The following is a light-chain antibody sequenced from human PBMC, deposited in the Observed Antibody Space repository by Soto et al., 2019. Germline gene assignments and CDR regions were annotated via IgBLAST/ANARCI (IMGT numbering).Light chain of an antibody. V-gene: IGKV3-20*01. CDR1: QSVSNNY. Sequence: EIVLTQSPGTLSLSPGERATLSCRASQSVSNNYLAWYQQKPGQAPRLLIYGASSRATGIPDRFSGGGSGTDFTLTISRLEPGDFAVYFCQQYGGFPITFGQGTRLEI. CDR3: QQYGGFPIT. CDR2: GAS. J-gene: IGKJ5*01.